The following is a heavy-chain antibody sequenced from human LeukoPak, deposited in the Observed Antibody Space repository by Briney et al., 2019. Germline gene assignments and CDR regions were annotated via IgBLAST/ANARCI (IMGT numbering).Heavy chain of an antibody. CDR3: ARDYSGSYFPPGYYYYYYMDV. CDR2: IKQDGSEK. V-gene: IGHV3-7*01. J-gene: IGHJ6*03. CDR1: GFTFSSYW. D-gene: IGHD1-26*01. Sequence: PGGSLRLSCAASGFTFSSYWMSWVRQAPGKGLEWVANIKQDGSEKYYVDSVKGRFTISRDNAKNSLYLQMNSLRAEDTAVYYCARDYSGSYFPPGYYYYYYMDVWGKGTTVTVSS.